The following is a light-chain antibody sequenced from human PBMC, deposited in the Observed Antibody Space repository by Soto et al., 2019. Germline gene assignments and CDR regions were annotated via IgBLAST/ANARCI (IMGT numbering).Light chain of an antibody. Sequence: EIVMTQSPGTLSVSPGERATLSCRASQSVSRSLAWYQQKPGQAPRLLIYGAFTRATGIPARFSGSGSGTDFTLTISSLEPEDFAVYYCQQRSNWPITFGQGTRLEIK. V-gene: IGKV3-11*01. J-gene: IGKJ5*01. CDR3: QQRSNWPIT. CDR1: QSVSRS. CDR2: GAF.